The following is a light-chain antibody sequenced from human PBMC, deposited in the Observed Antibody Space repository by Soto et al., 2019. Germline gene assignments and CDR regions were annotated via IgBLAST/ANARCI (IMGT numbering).Light chain of an antibody. J-gene: IGKJ4*01. CDR2: WAS. CDR3: QPYYSTPLT. V-gene: IGKV4-1*01. Sequence: DIFITQSPDSLAGSXAXXXXXXXXSXXSVLYSSKNKNYLAWYQQNQGQPPKLLIYWASTRESGVPDRFSGSGSGTDFTLTISSLQAEDVAVYYCQPYYSTPLTFGRGPRWIS. CDR1: XSVLYSSKNKNY.